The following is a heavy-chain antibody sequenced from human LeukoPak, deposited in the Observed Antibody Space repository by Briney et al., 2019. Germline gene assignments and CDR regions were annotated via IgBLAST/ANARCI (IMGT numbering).Heavy chain of an antibody. CDR1: GGSISSYY. D-gene: IGHD3-22*01. J-gene: IGHJ3*01. CDR3: VREAATDYYDSSGYYRQTEVFDA. CDR2: VYYSGST. V-gene: IGHV4-59*01. Sequence: ESSETLSLTCTVSGGSISSYYWSWIRQPPGKGLEWIGYVYYSGSTNYNPSLKSRVTISVDTSKNQFSLKLRSVTAADTAVYYCVREAATDYYDSSGYYRQTEVFDAWGQGTMVTVSS.